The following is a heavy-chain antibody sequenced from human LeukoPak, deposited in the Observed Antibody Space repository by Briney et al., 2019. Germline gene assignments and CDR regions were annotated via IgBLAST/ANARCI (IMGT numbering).Heavy chain of an antibody. Sequence: RGSLTLSCVASGFTFSDAWVNWVSQAPGKGLEWVGRIKRKADGGPTDYAAPVKGRFTISRDDSKDTLYLQMNSLKTEDTAMYYCTANDAFDIWGQGTIVTVSS. CDR1: GFTFSDAW. CDR3: TANDAFDI. CDR2: IKRKADGGPT. J-gene: IGHJ3*02. V-gene: IGHV3-15*01.